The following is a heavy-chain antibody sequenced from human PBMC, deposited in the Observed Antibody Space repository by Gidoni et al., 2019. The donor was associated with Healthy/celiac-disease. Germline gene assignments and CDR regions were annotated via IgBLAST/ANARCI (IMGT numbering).Heavy chain of an antibody. V-gene: IGHV4-39*01. D-gene: IGHD3-9*01. CDR1: GGSISSSSYY. J-gene: IGHJ4*02. CDR2: IYYSGST. Sequence: QLQLQESGPGLVKPSETLSLTCTVSGGSISSSSYYWGWIRQPPGKGLEWIGSIYYSGSTYYNPSLKSRVTISVDTSKNQFSLKLSSVTAADTAVYYCAFSSYDILTGYYLDYWGQGTLVTVSS. CDR3: AFSSYDILTGYYLDY.